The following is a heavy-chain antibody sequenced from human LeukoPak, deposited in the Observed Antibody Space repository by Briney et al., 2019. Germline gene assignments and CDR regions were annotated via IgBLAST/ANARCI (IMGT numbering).Heavy chain of an antibody. CDR3: AILNYDFWSGYNY. CDR1: GFTFSSYW. J-gene: IGHJ4*02. CDR2: INTDGSST. Sequence: GGSLRLSCAASGFTFSSYWMHWVRQAPGKGLVWVSRINTDGSSTYYADSVKGRFTISRDNAKNTLYLQMNSLRAEDTAVYYCAILNYDFWSGYNYWGQGTLVTVSS. D-gene: IGHD3-3*01. V-gene: IGHV3-74*01.